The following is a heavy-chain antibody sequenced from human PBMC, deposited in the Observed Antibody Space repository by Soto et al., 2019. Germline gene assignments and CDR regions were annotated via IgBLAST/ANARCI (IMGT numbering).Heavy chain of an antibody. V-gene: IGHV3-30-3*01. CDR2: ISYDGSNK. D-gene: IGHD1-26*01. J-gene: IGHJ4*02. Sequence: QVQLVESGGGVVQPGRSLRLSCAASGFTFSSYAMHWVHQAPGKVLEWVAVISYDGSNKYYADSVKGRFTISRDNSKNSLYLQMNSLRAEDTAAYYCARDKGEYYFDYWGQETLVTVSS. CDR3: ARDKGEYYFDY. CDR1: GFTFSSYA.